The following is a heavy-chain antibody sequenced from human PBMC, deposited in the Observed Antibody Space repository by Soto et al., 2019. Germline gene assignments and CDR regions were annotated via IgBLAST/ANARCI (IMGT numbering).Heavy chain of an antibody. J-gene: IGHJ4*02. D-gene: IGHD3-3*01. CDR2: ISYDGSNK. CDR1: GFTFSSYA. CDR3: VESGDFWSGPGY. V-gene: IGHV3-30-3*01. Sequence: PGGSLRLSCAASGFTFSSYAMHWVRQAPGKGLEWVAVISYDGSNKYYADSVKGRFTISRDNSKNTLYLQMNSLRAEDTAVYYCVESGDFWSGPGYWGQGTLVTVSS.